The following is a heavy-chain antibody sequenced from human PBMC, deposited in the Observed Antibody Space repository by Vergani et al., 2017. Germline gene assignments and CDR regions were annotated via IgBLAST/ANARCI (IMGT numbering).Heavy chain of an antibody. CDR1: GFTFSSYA. Sequence: EVDLVESGGGLAQPGGSLRLSCEASGFTFSSYAMSWVRQAPGKGLEWVSAISGSGGSTYYADSVKGRFTISRDNSKNTLYLQMNSLRAEDTAVYYCAKDSEDDSSGYSYFDYWGQGTLVTVSS. J-gene: IGHJ4*02. V-gene: IGHV3-23*04. CDR3: AKDSEDDSSGYSYFDY. CDR2: ISGSGGST. D-gene: IGHD3-22*01.